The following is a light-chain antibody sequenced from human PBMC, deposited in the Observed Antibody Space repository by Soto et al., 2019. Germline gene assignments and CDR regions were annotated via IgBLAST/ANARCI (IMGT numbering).Light chain of an antibody. Sequence: QSALTQPASVSGSPGQSITISCTGTSSDVGAYNYVSWYQQHPGKAPKLMIFEVSNRASGVSIRFSGSKSGNTASLTISGLQAEDEADYYCSSYTTSTTIEIGGGTK. V-gene: IGLV2-14*01. J-gene: IGLJ2*01. CDR1: SSDVGAYNY. CDR3: SSYTTSTTIE. CDR2: EVS.